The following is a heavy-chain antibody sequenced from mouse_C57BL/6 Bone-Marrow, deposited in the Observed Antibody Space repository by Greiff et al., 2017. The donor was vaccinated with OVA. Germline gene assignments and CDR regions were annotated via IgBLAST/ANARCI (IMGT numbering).Heavy chain of an antibody. J-gene: IGHJ3*01. CDR2: ISDGGSYT. V-gene: IGHV5-4*03. CDR3: ARGLLSSY. Sequence: EVKLVESGGGLVKPGGSLTLSCAASGFTFSSYAMSWVRQTPEKRLEWVATISDGGSYTYYPDNVKGRFTISRDNAKNNLYLQMSHLKSEDTAMYYCARGLLSSYWGQGTLVTVSA. D-gene: IGHD2-1*01. CDR1: GFTFSSYA.